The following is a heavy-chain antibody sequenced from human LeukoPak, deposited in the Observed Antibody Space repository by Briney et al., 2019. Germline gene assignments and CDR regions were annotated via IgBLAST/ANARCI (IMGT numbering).Heavy chain of an antibody. Sequence: GESLKISCKGSGYSFTIYWIGCVRQMPGKGLEWMGIIYPDDSDTRYSPSFQCQVTISADKSISTAYLQWSSLKAADIAIYYCARLSFQDSSRWLVPWGQGTLVSVS. V-gene: IGHV5-51*01. CDR3: ARLSFQDSSRWLVP. D-gene: IGHD3-16*01. CDR1: GYSFTIYW. CDR2: IYPDDSDT. J-gene: IGHJ5*02.